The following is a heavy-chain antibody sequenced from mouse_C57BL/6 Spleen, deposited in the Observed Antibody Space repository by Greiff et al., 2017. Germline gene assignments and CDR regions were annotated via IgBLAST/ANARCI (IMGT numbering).Heavy chain of an antibody. J-gene: IGHJ1*03. D-gene: IGHD1-1*01. V-gene: IGHV1-76*01. CDR1: GYTFTDYY. Sequence: VQLQQSGAELVRPGASVKLSCKASGYTFTDYYINWVKQRPGQGLEWIARIYPGSGNTYYNEKFKGKATLTAEKSSSTAYMQLSSLTSEDSAVYFCARGAHYYGSSYWYFDVWGTGTTVTVSS. CDR2: IYPGSGNT. CDR3: ARGAHYYGSSYWYFDV.